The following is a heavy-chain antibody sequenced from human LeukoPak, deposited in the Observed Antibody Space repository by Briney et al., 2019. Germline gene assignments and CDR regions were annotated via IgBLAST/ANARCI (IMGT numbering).Heavy chain of an antibody. J-gene: IGHJ4*02. CDR3: ARVGDWNDLVY. D-gene: IGHD1-1*01. CDR1: GGSISPYY. V-gene: IGHV4-59*01. Sequence: PSETLSLTCTVSGGSISPYYWSWIRQTPGKGLEWIGYILYSGTTANYNPSLKSRVTISVDTSKNQFSLKLSSVTAADTAVYYCARVGDWNDLVYWGQGTLVTVSS. CDR2: ILYSGTTA.